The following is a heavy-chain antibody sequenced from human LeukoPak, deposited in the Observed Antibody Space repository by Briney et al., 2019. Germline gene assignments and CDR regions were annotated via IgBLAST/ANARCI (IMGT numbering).Heavy chain of an antibody. CDR3: ARDQGYSYGYFGY. Sequence: ASVKVSCKASGCTFTSYAMHWVRQAPGQRLEWMGWINAGNGNTKYSQKFQGRVTITRDTSASTAYMELSSLRSEDTAVYYCARDQGYSYGYFGYWGQGTLVTVSS. CDR1: GCTFTSYA. D-gene: IGHD5-18*01. J-gene: IGHJ4*02. V-gene: IGHV1-3*01. CDR2: INAGNGNT.